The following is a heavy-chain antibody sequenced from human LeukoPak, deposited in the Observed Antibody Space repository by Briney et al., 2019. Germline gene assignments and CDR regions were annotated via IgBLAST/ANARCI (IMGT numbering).Heavy chain of an antibody. CDR2: IYSSGST. CDR1: GGSFSSYF. CDR3: ARGGHDYGDYTYDY. J-gene: IGHJ4*02. D-gene: IGHD4-17*01. V-gene: IGHV4-59*12. Sequence: SETLSLTCTVSGGSFSSYFWSWIRQPPGKGLEWIGYIYSSGSTNYNPSLKSRVTISVDTSKNQFSLKLSSVTAADTAVYYCARGGHDYGDYTYDYWGQGTLVTVSS.